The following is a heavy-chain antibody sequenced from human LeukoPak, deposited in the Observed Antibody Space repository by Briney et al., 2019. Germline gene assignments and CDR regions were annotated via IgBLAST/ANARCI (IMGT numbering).Heavy chain of an antibody. CDR3: ARHVWSGSYNYYYFDY. CDR2: IYYSGST. CDR1: GGSISSSSYY. D-gene: IGHD3-10*02. J-gene: IGHJ4*02. V-gene: IGHV4-39*01. Sequence: SETLSLTCTVSGGSISSSSYYWGWIRQPPGKGLEWIGNIYYSGSTYYNPSLKSRVTISVDTSKNQFSLKVRSVTATDTAVYYCARHVWSGSYNYYYFDYWGRGTLVTVSS.